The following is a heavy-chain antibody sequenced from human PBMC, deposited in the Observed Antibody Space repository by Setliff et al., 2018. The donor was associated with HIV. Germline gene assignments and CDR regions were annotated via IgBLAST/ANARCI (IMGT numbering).Heavy chain of an antibody. CDR1: GYSISTGYY. Sequence: NPSETLSLTCAVSGYSISTGYYCGWVRQPPGKGLEWIGGIYHRGSTYYNPSLKSRVTISVDTSKNQSSLKLGSVTAEDTAVYYCARQPVAGAGYYYYMDVWGKGTTVTVSS. V-gene: IGHV4-38-2*01. J-gene: IGHJ6*03. CDR3: ARQPVAGAGYYYYMDV. D-gene: IGHD3-9*01. CDR2: IYHRGST.